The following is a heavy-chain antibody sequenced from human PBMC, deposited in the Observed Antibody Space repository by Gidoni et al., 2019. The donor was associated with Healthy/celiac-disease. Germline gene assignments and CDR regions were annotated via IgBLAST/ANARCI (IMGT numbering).Heavy chain of an antibody. CDR3: ARFSSSRGVGY. V-gene: IGHV1-3*01. Sequence: QVQLVQSGAEVKKPGASVKVSCKASGYTFTSYAMHWVRPAPGQRLEWMGWINAGNGNTKYSQKFQGRVTITRDTSASTAYTELSSLRSEDTAVYYCARFSSSRGVGYWGQGTLVTVSS. CDR1: GYTFTSYA. J-gene: IGHJ4*02. CDR2: INAGNGNT. D-gene: IGHD6-6*01.